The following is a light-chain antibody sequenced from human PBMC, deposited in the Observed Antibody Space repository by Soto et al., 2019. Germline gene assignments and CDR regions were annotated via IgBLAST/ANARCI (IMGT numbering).Light chain of an antibody. CDR1: SFNIGSNY. CDR2: RNN. CDR3: PASDVSLSGPV. V-gene: IGLV1-47*01. J-gene: IGLJ2*01. Sequence: QAVVTQPPSPSGTPGQRVTISCSGSSFNIGSNYVYWYQQLPGTAPKLLIYRNNQRPSGVPDRFSCSKSGTSATLAISGRRSEDEVDYYCPASDVSLSGPVFGGGTKLTVL.